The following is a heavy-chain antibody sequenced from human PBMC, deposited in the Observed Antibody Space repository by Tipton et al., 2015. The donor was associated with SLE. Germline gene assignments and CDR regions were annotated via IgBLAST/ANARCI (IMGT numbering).Heavy chain of an antibody. CDR3: ARTSSGVTGTNYHFDY. J-gene: IGHJ4*02. CDR2: INYSGST. D-gene: IGHD1-20*01. V-gene: IGHV4-34*01. Sequence: TLSLTCTIYRGSFNGYHWSWIRQPPGKGLEWIGEINYSGSTNYNPSPKSRVTTSIGTSKNQLSLKLSSVTAADTAVYWCARTSSGVTGTNYHFDYWSQGTPVTVSS. CDR1: RGSFNGYH.